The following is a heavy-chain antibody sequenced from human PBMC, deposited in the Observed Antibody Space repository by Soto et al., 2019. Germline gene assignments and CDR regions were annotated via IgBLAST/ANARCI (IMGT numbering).Heavy chain of an antibody. V-gene: IGHV4-34*01. Sequence: QVQLQQWGAGLLKPSETLSLTCAVYGGSFSGYYWSWIRQPPGKGLEWIGEINHSGSTNYNPSLKSRVTISVDTSKNQFSLKLSSVTAANTAVYYCARRRRKGVAAAITGWYFDLWGRGTLVTVSS. J-gene: IGHJ2*01. CDR1: GGSFSGYY. CDR2: INHSGST. D-gene: IGHD6-13*01. CDR3: ARRRRKGVAAAITGWYFDL.